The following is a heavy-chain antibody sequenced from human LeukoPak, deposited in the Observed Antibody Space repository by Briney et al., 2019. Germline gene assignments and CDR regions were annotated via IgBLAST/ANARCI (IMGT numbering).Heavy chain of an antibody. D-gene: IGHD3-22*01. Sequence: SETLSLTCTVSGGSISSHYWSWIRQPPWKGLEWIGYISYSGSTNYNPSLKSRVIISVDTSKNQFSLKLTSVTAADTAVYYCARGASSYDSSSPFDCWGQGTLVTVSS. V-gene: IGHV4-59*11. CDR1: GGSISSHY. CDR3: ARGASSYDSSSPFDC. J-gene: IGHJ4*02. CDR2: ISYSGST.